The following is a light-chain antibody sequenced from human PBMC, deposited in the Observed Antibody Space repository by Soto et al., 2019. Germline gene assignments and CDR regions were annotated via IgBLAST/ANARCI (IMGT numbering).Light chain of an antibody. V-gene: IGKV3-15*01. CDR1: QTVASN. J-gene: IGKJ2*01. Sequence: EIVMTQSPATLSVSPGERATLSCRASQTVASNIAWYQQKPGQAPRLLIHGASTMATGVPARFSGSGSGTEFTLTISSMQSEDFAVYYCQQYHNWPPQYTFGQGTKLQIK. CDR3: QQYHNWPPQYT. CDR2: GAS.